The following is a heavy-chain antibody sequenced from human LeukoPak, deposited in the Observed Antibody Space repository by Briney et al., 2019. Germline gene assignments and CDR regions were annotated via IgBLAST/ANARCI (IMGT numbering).Heavy chain of an antibody. Sequence: SVKVSCKASGGTFSSYAISWVRQAPGQGLEWMGRIIPILGIANYAQKFQGRVTITADKSTSTAYMELSSLRSEDTAVYYCARDRLMGTRVYYYYGMDVWGQGTLVTVSS. D-gene: IGHD2-2*01. J-gene: IGHJ6*02. V-gene: IGHV1-69*04. CDR3: ARDRLMGTRVYYYYGMDV. CDR1: GGTFSSYA. CDR2: IIPILGIA.